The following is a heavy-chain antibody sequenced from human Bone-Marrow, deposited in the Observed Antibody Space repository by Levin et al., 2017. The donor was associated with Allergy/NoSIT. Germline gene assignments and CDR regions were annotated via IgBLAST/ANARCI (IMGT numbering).Heavy chain of an antibody. V-gene: IGHV4-4*02. J-gene: IGHJ3*02. CDR3: ALLSTGNSNWYGAAFDI. Sequence: SETLSLTCAVSGGSISSSNWWSWVRQPPGKGLEWIGEIYHSGSTNYNPSLKSRVTISVDKSKNQFSLKLSSVTAADTAVYYCALLSTGNSNWYGAAFDIWGQGTMVTVSS. CDR1: GGSISSSNW. D-gene: IGHD6-13*01. CDR2: IYHSGST.